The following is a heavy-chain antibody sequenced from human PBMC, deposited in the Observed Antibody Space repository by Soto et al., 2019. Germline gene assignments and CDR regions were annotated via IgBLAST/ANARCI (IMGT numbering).Heavy chain of an antibody. D-gene: IGHD2-21*01. Sequence: ASVKVSCKASGYTFTSCAMHWVRQAPGQRLEWMGWINAGNGNTKYSQKFQGRVTMTTDTSASTAYMELRSLRSDDTAVYYCASRYCGGDCYYDDAFDIWGQGTMVTVSS. J-gene: IGHJ3*02. CDR2: INAGNGNT. CDR1: GYTFTSCA. CDR3: ASRYCGGDCYYDDAFDI. V-gene: IGHV1-3*01.